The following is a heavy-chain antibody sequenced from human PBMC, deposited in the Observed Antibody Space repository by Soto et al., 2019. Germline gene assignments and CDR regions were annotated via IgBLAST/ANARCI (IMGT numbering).Heavy chain of an antibody. CDR1: GGSISSSSYY. CDR3: AKEKISTSCCNWFDP. CDR2: TYYSGST. Sequence: SETLSLTCTVSGGSISSSSYYWGWIRQPPGKGLEWIGSTYYSGSTYYNPSLKSRVTISVDTSKNQFSLKLSSVTAEDTAVYYCAKEKISTSCCNWFDPWGQGTLVTVPQ. D-gene: IGHD2-2*01. V-gene: IGHV4-39*07. J-gene: IGHJ5*02.